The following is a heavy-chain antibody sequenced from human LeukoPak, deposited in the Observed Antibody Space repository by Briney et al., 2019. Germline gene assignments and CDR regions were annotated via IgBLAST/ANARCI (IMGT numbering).Heavy chain of an antibody. CDR3: AGAARPAYFDH. V-gene: IGHV4-4*09. CDR1: GGSISSYY. J-gene: IGHJ4*02. D-gene: IGHD6-6*01. Sequence: SSETLSLTCTVSGGSISSYYWSWIRQPPGKGLEWIGYIYTSGSTNYNPSLKSRVTISVDTSKNQFSLKLSSVTAADTAVYYCAGAARPAYFDHWGQGTLVTVSS. CDR2: IYTSGST.